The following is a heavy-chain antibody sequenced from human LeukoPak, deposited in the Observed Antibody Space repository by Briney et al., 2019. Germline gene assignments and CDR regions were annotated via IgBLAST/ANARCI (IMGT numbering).Heavy chain of an antibody. CDR1: GGSISNYF. Sequence: PSETLSLTCIVSGGSISNYFWSWIRQPPGKGLEWIGYIYYSGSTNYNPSLKSRVTISVDTSKNQFSLKLSSVTAAVTAVYYCARDIRSGYFPYYYYMDVWGKGTTVTVSS. CDR3: ARDIRSGYFPYYYYMDV. CDR2: IYYSGST. D-gene: IGHD3-22*01. V-gene: IGHV4-59*01. J-gene: IGHJ6*03.